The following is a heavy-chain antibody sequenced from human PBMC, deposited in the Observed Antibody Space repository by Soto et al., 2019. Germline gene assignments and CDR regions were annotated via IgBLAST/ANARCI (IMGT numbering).Heavy chain of an antibody. Sequence: GGSLRLSCAVSGFTFSNYAMTWVRQAPGKGLEWVSLMSGNGGRIVYADSVKGRFTISRDNSKNTLYLQMNSLRLEDTAVYYCVKEPGSAGAGGAWFDYWGHVPLGTFSS. D-gene: IGHD2-21*02. V-gene: IGHV3-23*01. CDR1: GFTFSNYA. CDR3: VKEPGSAGAGGAWFDY. J-gene: IGHJ4*01. CDR2: MSGNGGRI.